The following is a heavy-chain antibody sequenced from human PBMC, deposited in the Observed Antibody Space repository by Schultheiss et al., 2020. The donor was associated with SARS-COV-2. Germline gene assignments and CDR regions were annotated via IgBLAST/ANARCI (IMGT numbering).Heavy chain of an antibody. CDR2: IYSGGGT. D-gene: IGHD3-3*01. V-gene: IGHV3-23*03. J-gene: IGHJ6*03. Sequence: GGSLRLSCAASGFTFSGYAIHWVRQAPGKGLEWVSVIYSGGGTYYADSVKGRFTISRDNSNNTLFLQMNSLRGEDTAVYYCAKPGDFGVVIDFYYYFLDVWGKGATVTVSS. CDR3: AKPGDFGVVIDFYYYFLDV. CDR1: GFTFSGYA.